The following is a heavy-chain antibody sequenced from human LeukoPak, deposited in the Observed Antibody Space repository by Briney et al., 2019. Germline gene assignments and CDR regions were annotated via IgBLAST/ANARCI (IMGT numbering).Heavy chain of an antibody. CDR1: GFTFSSYA. J-gene: IGHJ4*02. CDR2: FSNSATGT. V-gene: IGHV3-23*01. D-gene: IGHD1-1*01. Sequence: PGGSLRLSCAVSGFTFSSYAMSWVRQAPGKGLEWVSTFSNSATGTYYADSVKGRFTISRDTSKNTLYLQMNSLRAEDTAVYHXXXXPWQPRQPVYYFNYWGQGTLVTVSS. CDR3: XXXPWQPRQPVYYFNY.